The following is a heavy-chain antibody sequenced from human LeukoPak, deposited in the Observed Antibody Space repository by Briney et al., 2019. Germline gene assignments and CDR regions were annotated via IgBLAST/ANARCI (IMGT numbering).Heavy chain of an antibody. J-gene: IGHJ4*02. CDR3: AKGIAAAGTIQLYYFDY. CDR1: GFTFSSYA. CDR2: ISGSGGST. Sequence: GGSLRLSCAASGFTFSSYAMSWVRQAPGKGLEWVSAISGSGGSTYYADSVKGRFTISRDNSKNTLYLQMNSLRAEDTAVYYCAKGIAAAGTIQLYYFDYWGQGTLVTVSS. V-gene: IGHV3-23*01. D-gene: IGHD6-13*01.